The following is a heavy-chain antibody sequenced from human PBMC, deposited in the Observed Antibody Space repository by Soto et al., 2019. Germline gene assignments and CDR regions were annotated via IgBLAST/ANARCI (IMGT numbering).Heavy chain of an antibody. CDR1: GLTFSRAW. CDR3: TAEAYCGGGSCPEY. D-gene: IGHD2-15*01. Sequence: EVQLVESGGGLAQPGGSLRLSCAASGLTFSRAWMSWVRQAPGKGLEWVARVKSKIDGGAIDYARPVKGRFTISRDDSRSTLYLQMSSLKTEDTALYYCTAEAYCGGGSCPEYWGQGTLVTVSS. CDR2: VKSKIDGGAI. J-gene: IGHJ4*02. V-gene: IGHV3-15*01.